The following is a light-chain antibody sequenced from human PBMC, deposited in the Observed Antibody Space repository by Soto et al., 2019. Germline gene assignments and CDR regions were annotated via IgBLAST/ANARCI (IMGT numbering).Light chain of an antibody. Sequence: DIQMTQFTSALSASVGDRVTITCRASQNVNNWLAWYQHKPGKAPQLLIYDASVLESGVPSRFSGSGSGTEFTLASNGLQSDDFATYYCQQYNTYWTFGPGTKVEVE. CDR1: QNVNNW. CDR2: DAS. J-gene: IGKJ1*01. V-gene: IGKV1-5*01. CDR3: QQYNTYWT.